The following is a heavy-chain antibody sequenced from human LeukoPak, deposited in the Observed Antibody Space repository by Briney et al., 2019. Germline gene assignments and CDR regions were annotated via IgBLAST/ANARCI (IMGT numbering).Heavy chain of an antibody. CDR1: GFTFSDYY. J-gene: IGHJ6*02. V-gene: IGHV3-11*01. CDR2: ISSSGSTI. Sequence: PGGSLTLSCAASGFTFSDYYMSWIRQAPGKGLEWVSYISSSGSTIYYADSVKGRFTISRDNAKNSLYLQMNSLRAEDTAVYYCARDSAHDYSNYIDYYYGMDVWGQGTTVTVSS. CDR3: ARDSAHDYSNYIDYYYGMDV. D-gene: IGHD4-11*01.